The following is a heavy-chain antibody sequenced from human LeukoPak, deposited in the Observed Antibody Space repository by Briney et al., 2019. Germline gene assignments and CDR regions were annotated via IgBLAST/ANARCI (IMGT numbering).Heavy chain of an antibody. D-gene: IGHD2-15*01. CDR3: ARGRGYCSGGSCYSGDYYYYYMDV. Sequence: SETLSLTCAVYGGSFSGYYWGWIRQPPGKGLEWIGSIYHSGSTYYNPSLKSRVTISVDTSKNQFSLKLSSVTAADTAVYYCARGRGYCSGGSCYSGDYYYYYMDVWGKGTTVTISS. CDR2: IYHSGST. J-gene: IGHJ6*03. V-gene: IGHV4-34*01. CDR1: GGSFSGYY.